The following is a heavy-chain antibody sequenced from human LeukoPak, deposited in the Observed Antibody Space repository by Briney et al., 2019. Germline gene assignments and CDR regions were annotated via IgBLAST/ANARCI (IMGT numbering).Heavy chain of an antibody. V-gene: IGHV4-59*01. CDR1: GGSISSYY. D-gene: IGHD3-10*01. J-gene: IGHJ5*02. Sequence: NPSETLSLTCTVSGGSISSYYWSWIRQPPGKGLEWIGYIYYRGSTNYNPSLKSRVTISRDTPKKHIPLKPSSVTPADTPSYYSESTHYNPSLKSRVPISVDTSKTQFSLKLSSVTAADTAVYYCARVPFVIAAASPNWFDPWGQGTLVTVSS. CDR2: IYYRGST. CDR3: ESTHYNPSLKSRVPISVDTSKTQFSLKLSSVTAADTAVYYCARVPFVIAAASPNWFDP.